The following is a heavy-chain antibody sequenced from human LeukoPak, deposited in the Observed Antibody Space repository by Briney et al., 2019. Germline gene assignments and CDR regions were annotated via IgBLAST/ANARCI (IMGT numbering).Heavy chain of an antibody. CDR1: GFSFSSYS. CDR2: ISSSSSTI. D-gene: IGHD1-26*01. J-gene: IGHJ4*02. CDR3: AREVQWELPDY. V-gene: IGHV3-48*04. Sequence: HTGGSLRLSCAASGFSFSSYSMNWVRQAPGKGLEWVSYISSSSSTIYYADSVKGRFTISRDNAKNSLYLQMNSLRVDDTAIYYCAREVQWELPDYWGQGTLVTVSS.